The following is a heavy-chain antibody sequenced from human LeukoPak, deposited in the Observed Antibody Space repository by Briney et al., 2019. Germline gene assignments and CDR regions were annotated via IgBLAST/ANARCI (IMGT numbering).Heavy chain of an antibody. D-gene: IGHD1-14*01. CDR2: IYPGDSDT. CDR1: GYSFTSYW. J-gene: IGHJ5*02. V-gene: IGHV5-51*01. Sequence: GASLKISSKGSGYSFTSYWIGWGRPMPGKGLEWMGIIYPGDSDTRYSPSFQGQVTFSADKSISTAYLQWSSLKASDTAMYYCARRPDGILDGWFDPWGQGTLVTVSS. CDR3: ARRPDGILDGWFDP.